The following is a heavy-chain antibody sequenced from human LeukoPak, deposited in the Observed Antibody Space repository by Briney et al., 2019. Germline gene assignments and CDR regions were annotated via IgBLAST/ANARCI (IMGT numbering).Heavy chain of an antibody. Sequence: PSETLSLTCTVSGGSISSYYWSWIRQPPGKGLEWIGYIYYSGSTNYNPSLKSRVTISVDTSKNQFSLKLSSVTAADTAVYYCARHLWVVPAAHFDYWGQGTPVTVSS. CDR1: GGSISSYY. CDR3: ARHLWVVPAAHFDY. V-gene: IGHV4-59*08. CDR2: IYYSGST. J-gene: IGHJ4*02. D-gene: IGHD2-2*01.